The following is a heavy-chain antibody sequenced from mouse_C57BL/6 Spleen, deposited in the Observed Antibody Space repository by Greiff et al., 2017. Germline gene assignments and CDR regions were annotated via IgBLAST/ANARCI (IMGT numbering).Heavy chain of an antibody. Sequence: QVQLQQSGAELAKPGASVKLSCKASGYTFTSYWMHWVKQRPGQGLEWIGYINPSSGYTKYNQKFKDKATLTADKSSRTAYMQLSSLTYEDSAVYYCARFGGHYDYEENWGQGTTLTVSS. J-gene: IGHJ2*01. D-gene: IGHD2-4*01. V-gene: IGHV1-7*01. CDR2: INPSSGYT. CDR1: GYTFTSYW. CDR3: ARFGGHYDYEEN.